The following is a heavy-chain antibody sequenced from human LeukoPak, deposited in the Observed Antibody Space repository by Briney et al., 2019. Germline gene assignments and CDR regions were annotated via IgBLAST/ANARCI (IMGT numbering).Heavy chain of an antibody. CDR2: ISSSGSTI. CDR3: AREREWIDY. J-gene: IGHJ4*02. Sequence: GGSLRLSCAASGFTFSDYYMSWIRQAPGKGLEWVSYISSSGSTIYYAESLKGRFTISRDNAKNTLHLQMNSLRAEDTAVYYCAREREWIDYWGQGTLVTVSS. V-gene: IGHV3-11*01. CDR1: GFTFSDYY. D-gene: IGHD3-3*01.